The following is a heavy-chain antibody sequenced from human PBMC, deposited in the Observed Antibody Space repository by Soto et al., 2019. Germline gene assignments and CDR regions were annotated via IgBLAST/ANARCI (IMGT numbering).Heavy chain of an antibody. CDR3: TTDRWNAQGGIFYYYYYMDV. J-gene: IGHJ6*03. D-gene: IGHD1-1*01. CDR2: IKSKTDGGTT. V-gene: IGHV3-15*01. CDR1: GFTFSNAW. Sequence: EVQLVESGGGLVKPGGSLRLSCAASGFTFSNAWMSWVRQAPGKGLEWVGRIKSKTDGGTTDYAAPVKGRFTISRDDSKNTLYLQMNSLKTEDTAVYYCTTDRWNAQGGIFYYYYYMDVWGKGTTVTVSS.